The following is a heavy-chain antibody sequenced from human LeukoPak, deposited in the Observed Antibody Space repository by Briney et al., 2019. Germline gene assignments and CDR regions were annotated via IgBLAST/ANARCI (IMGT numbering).Heavy chain of an antibody. CDR1: GFTFSNYA. CDR3: AKRSSWEGYYYGMDV. V-gene: IGHV3-23*01. J-gene: IGHJ6*04. CDR2: ITGSGGNT. D-gene: IGHD6-13*01. Sequence: GASLRLSCAASGFTFSNYAMSWVRQAPGKGLEWVSAITGSGGNTYYADSVKGRFTISRDNSKNTVSLQMNSLRAEDTAVYYCAKRSSWEGYYYGMDVWGKGTTVTVSS.